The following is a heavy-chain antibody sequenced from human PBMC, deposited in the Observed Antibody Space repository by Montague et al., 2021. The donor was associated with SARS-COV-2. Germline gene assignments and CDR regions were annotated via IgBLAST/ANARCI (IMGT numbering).Heavy chain of an antibody. D-gene: IGHD4-23*01. V-gene: IGHV4-59*01. Sequence: SETLSLTCTVSGGSITGYYWSWLRRSPGKGLEWIANIYDCGAVNXXPSLGSRVTISTDTSKNQLSLKVNSVTAADTAVYYCVRDHPYGGPRGAYDIWGQGTVVTVSS. CDR2: IYDCGAV. CDR1: GGSITGYY. J-gene: IGHJ3*02. CDR3: VRDHPYGGPRGAYDI.